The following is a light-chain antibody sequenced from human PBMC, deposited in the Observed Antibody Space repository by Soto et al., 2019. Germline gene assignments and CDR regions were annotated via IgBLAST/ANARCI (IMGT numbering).Light chain of an antibody. V-gene: IGKV3-15*01. Sequence: EVVMTQSPVTLSVSPGERATLSCRASQYVGPNVGWYQQKPGQAPRLLIYHVSTRATGVPARFSGSGSETEFTLTISSLQPEDFAIYYCHQYNNWPSWTFGQGTKVDIK. CDR3: HQYNNWPSWT. CDR2: HVS. CDR1: QYVGPN. J-gene: IGKJ1*01.